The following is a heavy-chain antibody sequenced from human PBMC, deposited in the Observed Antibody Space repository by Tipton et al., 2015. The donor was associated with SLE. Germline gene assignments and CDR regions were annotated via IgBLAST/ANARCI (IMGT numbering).Heavy chain of an antibody. Sequence: SLRLSCAASGFTVSSSYMSWVRQAPGKGLEWVSVIYSGGSTYYADSVKGRFAISRDNSKNTLYLQMNSLRAEDTAVYYRARESYGGNRDIWGQGTMVTVSS. CDR2: IYSGGST. CDR3: ARESYGGNRDI. V-gene: IGHV3-53*05. D-gene: IGHD4-23*01. CDR1: GFTVSSSY. J-gene: IGHJ3*02.